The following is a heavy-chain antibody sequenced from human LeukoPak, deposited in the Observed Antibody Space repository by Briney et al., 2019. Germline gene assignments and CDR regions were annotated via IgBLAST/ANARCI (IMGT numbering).Heavy chain of an antibody. Sequence: ASVKVSCKASGYTFTGYYMHWVRQAPGQGLECMGWINPNSGDTKYSQKFQGRVTMTRDTSINTAYMELSRLRSDDTAVYYCATQRGSYLWGTDFDYWGQGTLVTVSS. V-gene: IGHV1-2*02. CDR3: ATQRGSYLWGTDFDY. D-gene: IGHD3-16*01. CDR2: INPNSGDT. J-gene: IGHJ4*02. CDR1: GYTFTGYY.